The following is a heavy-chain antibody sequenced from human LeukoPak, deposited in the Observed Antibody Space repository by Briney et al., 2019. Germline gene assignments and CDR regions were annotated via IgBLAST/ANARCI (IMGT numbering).Heavy chain of an antibody. J-gene: IGHJ3*02. CDR1: GFTFDDYA. CDR3: AKDISVDIVATSAFDI. V-gene: IGHV3-9*01. D-gene: IGHD5-12*01. CDR2: ISWNSGSI. Sequence: GGSLRLSCAASGFTFDDYAMHWVRPAPGKGLEWVSGISWNSGSIGYADSVKGRFTISRDNAKNSLYLQMNSLRAEDTALYYCAKDISVDIVATSAFDIWGQGTMVTVSS.